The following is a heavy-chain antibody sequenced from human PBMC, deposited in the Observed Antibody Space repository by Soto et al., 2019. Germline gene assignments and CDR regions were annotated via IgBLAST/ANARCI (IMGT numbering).Heavy chain of an antibody. J-gene: IGHJ1*01. CDR3: ARADGIAVAGTRLYFQH. D-gene: IGHD6-19*01. V-gene: IGHV1-69*02. CDR2: IIPILGIA. CDR1: GGTFSSYT. Sequence: SVKVSCKASGGTFSSYTISWVRQAPGQGLEWMGRIIPILGIANYAQKFQGRVTITADKSTSTAYMELSSLRSKDTAVYYCARADGIAVAGTRLYFQHWGQGTLVTVSS.